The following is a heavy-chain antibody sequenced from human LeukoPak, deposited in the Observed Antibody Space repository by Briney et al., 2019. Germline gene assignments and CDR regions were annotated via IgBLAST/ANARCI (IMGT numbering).Heavy chain of an antibody. J-gene: IGHJ6*02. V-gene: IGHV3-30*04. CDR2: IAYNGSYT. D-gene: IGHD1-1*01. CDR1: RFTFCTYT. CDR3: AKDLYSWNAVMDV. Sequence: GVSLRLSCAACRFTFCTYTMQRVPHAPGRGGEGVAVIAYNGSYTYYAESVRGRFTISRDNSKNTLYLQINSLRAEDTAVYFCAKDLYSWNAVMDVWGQGTTVTVSS.